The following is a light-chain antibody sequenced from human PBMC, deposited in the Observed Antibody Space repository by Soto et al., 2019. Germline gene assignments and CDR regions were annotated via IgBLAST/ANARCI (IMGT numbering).Light chain of an antibody. CDR3: QQYDTYPLT. CDR1: QSINNW. V-gene: IGKV1-5*01. Sequence: DIHLTQSPSLLSASVGDRVTITCRASQSINNWLAWYQQKPGKAPKFLIYDASTLETGVPSRFSGSASGTEFTLTISGLQPEDVASYYCQQYDTYPLTFGGGTRVELK. CDR2: DAS. J-gene: IGKJ4*01.